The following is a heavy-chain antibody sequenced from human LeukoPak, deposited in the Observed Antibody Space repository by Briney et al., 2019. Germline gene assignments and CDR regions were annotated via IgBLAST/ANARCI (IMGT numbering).Heavy chain of an antibody. CDR2: ISGSGGST. CDR3: AKPSRLYFDY. V-gene: IGHV3-23*01. CDR1: GFTFSSYA. J-gene: IGHJ4*02. Sequence: GSLRLSCAASGFTFSSYALSWVRQGPGEGLGWVSAISGSGGSTYYADSVKGRFTISRDNSKNTLYLQMNSLRAEDTAVYYCAKPSRLYFDYWGQGTLVTVSS.